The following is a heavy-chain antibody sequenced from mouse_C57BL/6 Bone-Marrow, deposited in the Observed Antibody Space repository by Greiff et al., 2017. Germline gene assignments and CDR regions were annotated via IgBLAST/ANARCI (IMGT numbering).Heavy chain of an antibody. J-gene: IGHJ3*01. Sequence: EVQLVESGGGLVKPGGSPKLSCAASGFTFSSYAMSWVRQTPEKRLEWVATISDGGSYTYYPDNVKGRFTISRDNAKNNLYLQMSHLKSEDTAMYYCAREGLFAYWGQGTLVTVSA. D-gene: IGHD3-1*01. CDR1: GFTFSSYA. V-gene: IGHV5-4*01. CDR3: AREGLFAY. CDR2: ISDGGSYT.